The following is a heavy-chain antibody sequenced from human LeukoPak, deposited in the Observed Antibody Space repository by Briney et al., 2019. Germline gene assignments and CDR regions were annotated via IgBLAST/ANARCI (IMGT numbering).Heavy chain of an antibody. CDR1: GVTVSSNY. D-gene: IGHD3-22*01. CDR3: ARALFSYDSSGYYPPHFDY. V-gene: IGHV3-53*01. Sequence: GGSLRLSCAASGVTVSSNYMSWVRQAPGKGLEWVSVIYSGGSTYYADSVKGRFTISRDNSKNTLYLQMNSLRAEDTAVYYCARALFSYDSSGYYPPHFDYWGQGTLVTVSS. J-gene: IGHJ4*02. CDR2: IYSGGST.